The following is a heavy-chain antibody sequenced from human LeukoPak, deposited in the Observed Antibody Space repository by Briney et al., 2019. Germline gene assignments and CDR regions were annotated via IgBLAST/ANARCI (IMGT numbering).Heavy chain of an antibody. D-gene: IGHD3-10*01. J-gene: IGHJ4*02. CDR1: GGSFSGYY. CDR2: ISRRGNT. Sequence: SETLSLTCAVYGGSFSGYYWSWIRQPPGKGLEWIEQISRRGNTNYNPSLKSRVTISVDTSKNQLSLKLSTVTAADTALYYCARHGEYYFDYWGQGTLVTVSS. CDR3: ARHGEYYFDY. V-gene: IGHV4-34*01.